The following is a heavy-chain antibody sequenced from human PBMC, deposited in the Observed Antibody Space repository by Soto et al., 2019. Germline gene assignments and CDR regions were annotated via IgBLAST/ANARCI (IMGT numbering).Heavy chain of an antibody. V-gene: IGHV1-46*01. CDR2: ISPDGGRT. CDR3: ATRDPGHY. Sequence: QVQLVQSGAEVKKPGASVKLSCKASGYTFITSYYTHWVRQAPGQGLEWMGIISPDGGRTSYAQKFQGRVTMTRDTSTSTVYMELSSLRSEDTAVYYCATRDPGHYWGQGTLVTVSS. CDR1: GYTFITSYY. J-gene: IGHJ4*02.